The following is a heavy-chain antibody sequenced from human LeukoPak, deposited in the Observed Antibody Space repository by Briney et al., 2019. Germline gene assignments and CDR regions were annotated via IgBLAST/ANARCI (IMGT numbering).Heavy chain of an antibody. CDR2: IRYDGSNK. V-gene: IGHV3-30*02. D-gene: IGHD5-12*01. Sequence: PGGSLRLSCAASGFTFSSYGMHWVRQAPGKGLEWVAFIRYDGSNKYYADSVKGRFTISRDNSKNTLYLQMDSLRAEDTAVYYCAKEFGYSGAPRTLDYWGQGTLVTVSS. CDR1: GFTFSSYG. CDR3: AKEFGYSGAPRTLDY. J-gene: IGHJ4*02.